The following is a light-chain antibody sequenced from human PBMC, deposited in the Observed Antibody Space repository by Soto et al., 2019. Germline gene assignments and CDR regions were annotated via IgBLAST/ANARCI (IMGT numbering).Light chain of an antibody. CDR1: QSVLFSPNNKNY. Sequence: DIVMTQSPDSLAVSLGERATINCKSSQSVLFSPNNKNYLAWYQQKPGQPPKLLIYWASTRESGVPDRFSGSGSGTEFTLTISSLQAEDVAFYYCQPYHSAPQTFGQGTKVEIK. CDR2: WAS. V-gene: IGKV4-1*01. CDR3: QPYHSAPQT. J-gene: IGKJ1*01.